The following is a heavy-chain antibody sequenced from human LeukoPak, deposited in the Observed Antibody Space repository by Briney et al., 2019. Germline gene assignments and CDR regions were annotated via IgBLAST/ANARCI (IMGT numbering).Heavy chain of an antibody. V-gene: IGHV1-18*01. J-gene: IGHJ4*02. CDR3: ARKTVGATAEDY. CDR1: DYTFTSYS. D-gene: IGHD1-26*01. CDR2: ISAYNGNT. Sequence: GASVKVSCKASDYTFTSYSISWVRQAPGQGLEWMGWISAYNGNTNYAQKLQGRVIMTIDTSTSTDYTELRSLRSDDTAVYYCARKTVGATAEDYWGQGTLVTVSS.